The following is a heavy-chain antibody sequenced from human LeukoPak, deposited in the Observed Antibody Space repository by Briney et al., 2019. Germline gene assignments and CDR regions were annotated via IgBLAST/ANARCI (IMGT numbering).Heavy chain of an antibody. J-gene: IGHJ4*02. CDR2: ISPYNGNT. CDR3: ARDKVEMATIFDY. Sequence: GASVKVSFKASGYTFTTYGISWLRQAPGQGLEWMGWISPYNGNTDYAQKVQGRVSMTTDTSTSTAYMELRSLRSDDTAVYYCARDKVEMATIFDYWGQGTLVTVSS. CDR1: GYTFTTYG. V-gene: IGHV1-18*01. D-gene: IGHD5-24*01.